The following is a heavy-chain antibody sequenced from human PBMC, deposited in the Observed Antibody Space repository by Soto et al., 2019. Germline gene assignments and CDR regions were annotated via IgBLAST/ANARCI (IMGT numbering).Heavy chain of an antibody. CDR2: INPNSGGT. CDR3: ARSEGQIGGYYYYYGMDV. CDR1: GYTFTDYY. J-gene: IGHJ6*02. D-gene: IGHD2-15*01. V-gene: IGHV1-2*02. Sequence: ASVKVSCKASGYTFTDYYMHWVRQAPGQGLEWMGWINPNSGGTNYAQKFQGRVTMTRDTSISTAYMELSRLRSDDTAVYYCARSEGQIGGYYYYYGMDVWGQGTTVTVSS.